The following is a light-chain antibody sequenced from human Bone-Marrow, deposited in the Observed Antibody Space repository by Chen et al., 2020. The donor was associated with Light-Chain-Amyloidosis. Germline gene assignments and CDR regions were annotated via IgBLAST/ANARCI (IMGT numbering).Light chain of an antibody. CDR1: QSLLHSNGYTY. CDR3: MQALQSPLT. V-gene: IGKV2-28*01. Sequence: DIVMTQSPLSLPVTPGEPASISCRSSQSLLHSNGYTYLDWFLQKPGQSPQLLIYLGSNRASGVPDRFSGSGSGTDFTLKISRVVAEDVGVYYCMQALQSPLTLGGGTKVEIK. J-gene: IGKJ4*01. CDR2: LGS.